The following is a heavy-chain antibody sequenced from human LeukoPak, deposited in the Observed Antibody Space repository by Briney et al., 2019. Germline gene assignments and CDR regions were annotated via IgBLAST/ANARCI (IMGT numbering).Heavy chain of an antibody. J-gene: IGHJ4*02. CDR3: ASIPDFWSGYYLDY. CDR1: GFTFSDYY. Sequence: GGSLRLSCAVSGFTFSDYYMSWIRQAPGKGLEWVSYISSSGSTIYYADSVKGRFTISRDNAKNSLYLQMNSLRAEDTAVYYCASIPDFWSGYYLDYWGQGTLVTVSS. V-gene: IGHV3-11*04. D-gene: IGHD3-3*01. CDR2: ISSSGSTI.